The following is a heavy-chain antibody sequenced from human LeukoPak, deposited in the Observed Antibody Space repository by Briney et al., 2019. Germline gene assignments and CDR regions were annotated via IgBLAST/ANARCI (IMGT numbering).Heavy chain of an antibody. V-gene: IGHV4-61*05. D-gene: IGHD3-16*01. CDR3: ARGLRGSTSGLHYYYHMDD. J-gene: IGHJ6*03. Sequence: LETLSLTCTVSGGSISSSSYYWGWIRQPPGMGLEWIGHVYYTGSTSYNPSLKSRVIVSVDTSKNQFSLKLTSVTAADTALYYCARGLRGSTSGLHYYYHMDDWGKGTTVTVSS. CDR2: VYYTGST. CDR1: GGSISSSSYY.